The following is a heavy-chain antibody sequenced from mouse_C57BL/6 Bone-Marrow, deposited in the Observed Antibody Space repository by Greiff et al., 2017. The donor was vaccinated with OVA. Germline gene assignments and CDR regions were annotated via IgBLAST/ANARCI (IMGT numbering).Heavy chain of an antibody. CDR3: ARHEGVYYEYDEVYSMDY. D-gene: IGHD2-4*01. V-gene: IGHV2-6-1*01. CDR1: GFSLTSYG. Sequence: VQGVESGPGLVAPSQSLSITCTVSGFSLTSYGVHWVRQPPGKGLEWLVVIWSDGSTTYNSALKSRLSISKDNSKSQVFLKMNSLQTDDTAMYYCARHEGVYYEYDEVYSMDYWGQGTSVTVSS. J-gene: IGHJ4*01. CDR2: IWSDGST.